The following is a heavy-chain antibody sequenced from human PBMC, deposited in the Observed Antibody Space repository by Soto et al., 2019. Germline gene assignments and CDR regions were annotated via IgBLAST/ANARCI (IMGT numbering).Heavy chain of an antibody. CDR1: GGSFSSSSYY. CDR3: ASLGVAKTRPYYYDRSGYYVVEYFRH. Sequence: QLQLQESCPGLVKPSETLSLTCTVSGGSFSSSSYYWGWIRQPPGEGLEWIGSIYYSGSSYYNPSLKSRVTIALDTSRNRFSLNLSSVTAAYTAVYYCASLGVAKTRPYYYDRSGYYVVEYFRHWGQGTLVTVSP. D-gene: IGHD3-22*01. V-gene: IGHV4-39*01. CDR2: IYYSGSS. J-gene: IGHJ1*01.